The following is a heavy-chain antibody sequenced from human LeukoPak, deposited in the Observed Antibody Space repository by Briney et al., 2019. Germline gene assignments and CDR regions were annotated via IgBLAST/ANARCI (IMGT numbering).Heavy chain of an antibody. Sequence: GGSLRLSCAASGFTFSSYSMNWVRQAPGKGLEWVSSISSSSSYIYYADSVKGRFTISRDNAKNSLYLQMNSLRAEDTAVYYCARFGGRYFDWAQLGYYYYGMDVWGQGTTVTVSS. CDR1: GFTFSSYS. V-gene: IGHV3-21*01. D-gene: IGHD3-9*01. CDR3: ARFGGRYFDWAQLGYYYYGMDV. CDR2: ISSSSSYI. J-gene: IGHJ6*02.